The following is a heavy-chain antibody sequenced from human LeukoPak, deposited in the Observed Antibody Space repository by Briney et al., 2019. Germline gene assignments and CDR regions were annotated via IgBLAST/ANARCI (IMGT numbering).Heavy chain of an antibody. CDR3: ARDPPGNYDSSGHYYAYFDC. CDR2: ISSGSSTI. V-gene: IGHV3-48*02. Sequence: GGSLSLSCASSGFIFSDYNMNWVRQAPGKGLEWVSYISSGSSTIYYADSVKGRFTISRDNAKNSLYLQMNSLTDEDTAVYYCARDPPGNYDSSGHYYAYFDCWGQGTLVTVSS. CDR1: GFIFSDYN. D-gene: IGHD3-22*01. J-gene: IGHJ4*02.